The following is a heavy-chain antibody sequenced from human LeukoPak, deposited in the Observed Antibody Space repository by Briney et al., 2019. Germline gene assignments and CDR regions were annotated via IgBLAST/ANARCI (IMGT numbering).Heavy chain of an antibody. CDR1: GGSISSYY. CDR2: IYYSGST. V-gene: IGHV4-59*01. J-gene: IGHJ6*02. CDR3: AREVTPPLGMDV. D-gene: IGHD2-21*02. Sequence: SETLSLTCTVSGGSISSYYWSWIRQPPGKGLEWIGYIYYSGSTNYNPSLKSRVTISVDTFKNQFSLKLSSVTAADTAVYYYAREVTPPLGMDVWGQGTTVTVSS.